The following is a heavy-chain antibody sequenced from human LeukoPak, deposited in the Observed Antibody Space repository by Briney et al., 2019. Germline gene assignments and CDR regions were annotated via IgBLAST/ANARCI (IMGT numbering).Heavy chain of an antibody. CDR2: INPNHGDT. CDR1: GYTFTGYY. J-gene: IGHJ4*02. CDR3: ARSPHILTGENFDY. V-gene: IGHV1-2*02. D-gene: IGHD3-9*01. Sequence: ASVTVSCKASGYTFTGYYMHWVRQAPGQGLEWMGWINPNHGDTNYAQKFQDRVSMTRDTSISTAYMHLSRLRSADAAVYYCARSPHILTGENFDYWGQGTLLTVSS.